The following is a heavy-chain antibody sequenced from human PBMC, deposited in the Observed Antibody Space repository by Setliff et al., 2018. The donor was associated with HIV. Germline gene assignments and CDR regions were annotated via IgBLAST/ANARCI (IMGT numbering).Heavy chain of an antibody. V-gene: IGHV1-8*03. CDR3: ARSRYQLLYDMDV. Sequence: ASVKVSCKASGYTFTSYYIHWVRQAPGQGLEWMGRINPNSGNAEYAQRFQGRVTLTRNTSISTAYMELSSLTSEDTAVYFCARSRYQLLYDMDVWGKGTTVTVSS. D-gene: IGHD2-2*02. J-gene: IGHJ6*03. CDR1: GYTFTSYY. CDR2: INPNSGNA.